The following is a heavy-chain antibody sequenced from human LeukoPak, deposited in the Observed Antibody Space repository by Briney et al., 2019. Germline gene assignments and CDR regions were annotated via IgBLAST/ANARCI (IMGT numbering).Heavy chain of an antibody. CDR2: ISDFGFGT. CDR3: AKDRLNIEVVPLTTVDF. V-gene: IGHV3-23*01. CDR1: GFTFSNAW. D-gene: IGHD2-2*01. J-gene: IGHJ4*02. Sequence: GGSLRLSCAASGFTFSNAWMSWVRQAPGKGLEWVSTISDFGFGTYYADSVKGRFTISTDNSRNTLYVQMHSLRTEDTAVYYCAKDRLNIEVVPLTTVDFWGQGTLVTVSS.